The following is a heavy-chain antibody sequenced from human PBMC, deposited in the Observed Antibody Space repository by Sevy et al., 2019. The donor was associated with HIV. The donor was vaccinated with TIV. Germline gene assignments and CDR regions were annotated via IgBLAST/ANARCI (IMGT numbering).Heavy chain of an antibody. CDR1: GFAFYDYS. V-gene: IGHV3-23*01. CDR3: AREGCSRPHDY. CDR2: LSFGCGKI. Sequence: GGSLRLSCAASGFAFYDYSMSWIRQTPGKGLEWVATLSFGCGKINYADSVKGRFTISRDNSKNSFYLQMDNLRVEDTALYYCAREGCSRPHDYWGQGTRVTVSS. D-gene: IGHD2-2*01. J-gene: IGHJ4*02.